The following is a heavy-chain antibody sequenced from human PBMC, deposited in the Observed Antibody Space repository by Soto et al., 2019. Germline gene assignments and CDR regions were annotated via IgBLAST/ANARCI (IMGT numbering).Heavy chain of an antibody. CDR3: ARGRAASDIVVVPAAKGFDY. CDR1: GGSFSGYY. D-gene: IGHD2-2*01. Sequence: SETLSLTCAVYGGSFSGYYWSWIRQPPGKGLEWIGEINHSGSTNYNPSLKSRVTISVDTSKNQFSLKLSSVTAADTAVYYCARGRAASDIVVVPAAKGFDYWGQGTLVTVSS. V-gene: IGHV4-34*01. CDR2: INHSGST. J-gene: IGHJ4*02.